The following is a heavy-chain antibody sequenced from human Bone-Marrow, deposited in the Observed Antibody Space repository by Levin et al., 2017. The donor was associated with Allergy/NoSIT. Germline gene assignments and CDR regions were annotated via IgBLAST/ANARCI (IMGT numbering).Heavy chain of an antibody. CDR1: GFKIEYFA. J-gene: IGHJ4*02. D-gene: IGHD3-22*01. V-gene: IGHV3-23*01. CDR3: LKGGWLSTFDS. Sequence: PGGSLRLSCVASGFKIEYFAMTWVRQAPGKGLKWVSSISANGDDTFYADSVKGRFIISRDNDRNIVSLELNNVRGEDTAVYYCLKGGWLSTFDSWGQGTLVSVAS. CDR2: ISANGDDT.